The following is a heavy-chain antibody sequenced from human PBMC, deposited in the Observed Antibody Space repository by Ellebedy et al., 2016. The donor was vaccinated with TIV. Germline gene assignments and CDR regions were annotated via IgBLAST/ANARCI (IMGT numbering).Heavy chain of an antibody. D-gene: IGHD1-14*01. V-gene: IGHV3-23*01. Sequence: GESLKISCAASGFTFSSYAMSWVRQAPGQGLEWVSGFGVSGDATYYADSVKGRFTISRDNSKNTLYLQMNSLRAEDTAKYYCARGRSGTYIHHAFDSWGQGTLVTVSS. CDR3: ARGRSGTYIHHAFDS. J-gene: IGHJ4*02. CDR2: FGVSGDAT. CDR1: GFTFSSYA.